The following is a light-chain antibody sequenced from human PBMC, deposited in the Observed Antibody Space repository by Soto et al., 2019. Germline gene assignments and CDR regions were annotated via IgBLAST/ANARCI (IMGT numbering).Light chain of an antibody. J-gene: IGKJ3*01. CDR1: QSVSSN. CDR2: GAS. V-gene: IGKV3-15*01. Sequence: EMVMTQSPATLSVSPGERATLSCRASQSVSSNLAWYQQKPGQAPRLLIYGASTRATGIPARFSGSGSGTEFTHTISSLQSEDFAVYYCQQYNNWPFTFGPGTKVDIK. CDR3: QQYNNWPFT.